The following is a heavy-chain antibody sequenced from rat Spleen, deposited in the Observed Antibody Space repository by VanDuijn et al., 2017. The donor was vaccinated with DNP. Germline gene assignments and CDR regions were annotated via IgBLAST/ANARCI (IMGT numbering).Heavy chain of an antibody. Sequence: EVQLVESGGGLVQPGRSMKLSCAASGFTFSDSYMAWVRQAPKKGLEWVASISYEGSNTNYGDSVKGRFTISRDNAKSTLYLQINSLRSEDTATYYCASKVFPYYSGSNWFTYWGQGTLVTVSS. J-gene: IGHJ3*01. CDR2: ISYEGSNT. V-gene: IGHV5-22*01. D-gene: IGHD1-1*01. CDR3: ASKVFPYYSGSNWFTY. CDR1: GFTFSDSY.